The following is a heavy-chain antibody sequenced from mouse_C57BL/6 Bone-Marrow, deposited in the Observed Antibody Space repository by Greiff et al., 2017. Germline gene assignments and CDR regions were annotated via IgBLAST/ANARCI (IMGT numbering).Heavy chain of an antibody. V-gene: IGHV2-2*01. CDR1: GFSLTSYG. CDR3: ARRDDGNHWYFDV. Sequence: QVQLKESGPGLVQPSQSLSITCTVSGFSLTSYGVHWVRQSPGKGLAWLGVIWSGGSTDYNAAFISRLSISKDNSKSQVFFKMNSLQADDTAIYYCARRDDGNHWYFDVWGTGTTVTVSS. CDR2: IWSGGST. D-gene: IGHD2-1*01. J-gene: IGHJ1*03.